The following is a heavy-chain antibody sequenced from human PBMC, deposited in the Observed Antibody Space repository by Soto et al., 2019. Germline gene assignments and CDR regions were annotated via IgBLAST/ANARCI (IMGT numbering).Heavy chain of an antibody. CDR2: ISSSSSYI. CDR3: ARDGYGDYGTDAFDI. Sequence: ESGGGLVKPGGSLRLSCAASGFTFSSYSMNWVRQAPGKGLEWVSSISSSSSYIYYADSVKGRFTISRDNAKNSLYLQMNSLRAEDTAVYYCARDGYGDYGTDAFDIWGQGTMVTVSS. CDR1: GFTFSSYS. D-gene: IGHD4-17*01. J-gene: IGHJ3*02. V-gene: IGHV3-21*01.